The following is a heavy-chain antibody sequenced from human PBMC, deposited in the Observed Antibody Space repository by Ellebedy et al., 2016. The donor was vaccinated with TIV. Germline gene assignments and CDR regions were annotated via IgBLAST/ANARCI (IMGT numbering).Heavy chain of an antibody. CDR1: GFTFSSYA. CDR3: AKFWPYCSSTSCHYNDY. CDR2: ISGSGGST. V-gene: IGHV3-23*01. Sequence: GESLKISXAASGFTFSSYAMSWVRQAPGKGLEWVSAISGSGGSTYYADSVKGRFTISRDNSKNTLYLQMNSLRAEDTAVYYCAKFWPYCSSTSCHYNDYWGQGTLVTVSS. D-gene: IGHD2-2*01. J-gene: IGHJ4*02.